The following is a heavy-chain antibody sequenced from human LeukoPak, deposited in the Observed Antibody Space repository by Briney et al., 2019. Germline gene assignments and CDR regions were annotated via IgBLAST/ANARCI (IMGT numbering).Heavy chain of an antibody. V-gene: IGHV1-2*02. CDR3: ARDRGSSSWYALPETTMDV. J-gene: IGHJ6*03. Sequence: GASVKVSCKASGYTFTCYYMHWVRQAPGQGLEWMGWINPNSGGTNYAQKFQGRVTMTRDTSISTAYMELSRLRSDDTAVYYCARDRGSSSWYALPETTMDVWGKGTTVTVSS. CDR2: INPNSGGT. D-gene: IGHD6-13*01. CDR1: GYTFTCYY.